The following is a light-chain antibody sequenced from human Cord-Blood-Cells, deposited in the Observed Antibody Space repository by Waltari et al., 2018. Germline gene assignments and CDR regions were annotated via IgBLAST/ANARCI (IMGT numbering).Light chain of an antibody. CDR2: AAS. Sequence: DIQMTQSPSSLSASLGDRVTITCRASQSISSYLNWYQQKPGKAPKLLIYAASSLQSGVPSRFSGSGSGTDFTLTISSVQPEDVATYYCQQSYSTLWTFGQGTKVEIK. CDR1: QSISSY. V-gene: IGKV1-39*01. CDR3: QQSYSTLWT. J-gene: IGKJ1*01.